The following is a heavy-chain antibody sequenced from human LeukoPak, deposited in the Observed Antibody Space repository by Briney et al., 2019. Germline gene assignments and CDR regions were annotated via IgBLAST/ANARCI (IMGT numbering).Heavy chain of an antibody. CDR3: AKDQGILTKPPLYYYYYMDV. D-gene: IGHD1-1*01. CDR1: GFTFSSYE. J-gene: IGHJ6*03. Sequence: GGSLRLSCVASGFTFSSYEMNWVRQAPGKGLEWVSAISGSGGSTYYADSVKGRFTISRDNSKNTLYLQMNSLRAEDTAVYYCAKDQGILTKPPLYYYYYMDVWGKGTTVTISS. V-gene: IGHV3-23*01. CDR2: ISGSGGST.